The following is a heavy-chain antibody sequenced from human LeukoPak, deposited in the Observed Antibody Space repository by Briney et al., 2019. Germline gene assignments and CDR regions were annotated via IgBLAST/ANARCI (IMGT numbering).Heavy chain of an antibody. CDR1: GYSFTNYW. CDR2: IYPGDSDI. D-gene: IGHD3-16*01. V-gene: IGHV5-51*01. Sequence: GESLKISCKGSGYSFTNYWIDWVRQMPGKGLEWMGIIYPGDSDIRYSPSFQGQVTISADKSISTAYLQCSSLKASDTAMYYCARGRGRQATDAFDIWGQGTMVTVSS. J-gene: IGHJ3*02. CDR3: ARGRGRQATDAFDI.